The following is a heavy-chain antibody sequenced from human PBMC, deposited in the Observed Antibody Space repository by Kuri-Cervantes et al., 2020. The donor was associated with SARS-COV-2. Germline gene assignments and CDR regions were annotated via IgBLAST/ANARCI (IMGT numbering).Heavy chain of an antibody. Sequence: ASVKVSCKVSGYTLTELSMHWVRQAPGKGLEWMGGFDPEDGETIYAQKFQGRVTMTEDTSTDTAYMELSSLRSEDAAVYYCATGPVIDFHYWFDPWGQGTLVTVSS. CDR1: GYTLTELS. CDR2: FDPEDGET. CDR3: ATGPVIDFHYWFDP. J-gene: IGHJ5*02. D-gene: IGHD3/OR15-3a*01. V-gene: IGHV1-24*01.